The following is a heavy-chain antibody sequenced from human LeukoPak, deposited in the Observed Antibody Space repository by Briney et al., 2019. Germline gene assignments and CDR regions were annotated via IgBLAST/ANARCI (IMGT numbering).Heavy chain of an antibody. CDR3: ATIGSGGYDGYYYMDV. V-gene: IGHV1-24*01. J-gene: IGHJ6*03. Sequence: ASVEVSCKVSGYTLTELSMHWVRQAPGKGLEWMGGFDPEDGETIYAQKLQGRVTMTEDTSTDTAYMELSSLRSEDTAVYYCATIGSGGYDGYYYMDVWGKGTTVTVSS. D-gene: IGHD5-18*01. CDR1: GYTLTELS. CDR2: FDPEDGET.